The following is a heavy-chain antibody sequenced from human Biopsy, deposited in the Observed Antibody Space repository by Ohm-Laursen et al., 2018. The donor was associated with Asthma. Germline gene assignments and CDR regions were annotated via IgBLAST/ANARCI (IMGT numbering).Heavy chain of an antibody. CDR3: ARCQVGYSSGWSLLLKKFYYSGMDV. CDR1: GGTFSNFA. V-gene: IGHV1-69*13. CDR2: IMTVFGTT. J-gene: IGHJ6*02. Sequence: SVKVSCKVPGGTFSNFAISWVRQAPGQGLEWLGGIMTVFGTTNYAQKFQGRVTITADESTSTAYMEVTSLRSEDTAIYYCARCQVGYSSGWSLLLKKFYYSGMDVWGQGTAVTVSS. D-gene: IGHD6-19*01.